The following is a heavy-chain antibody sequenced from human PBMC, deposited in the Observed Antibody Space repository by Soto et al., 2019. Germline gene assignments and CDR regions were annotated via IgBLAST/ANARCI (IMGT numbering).Heavy chain of an antibody. CDR1: GFTFGGYA. Sequence: KPGGSLRLSCATSGFTFGGYAMSWFRQAPGKGLEWLGFIRSRAYSRTTEYAASVTGRFTISRDDSKSVASLEMNSLKSDDTGVYYCARGRTGWETHPYYFDYWGQGTLVTVSS. J-gene: IGHJ4*02. V-gene: IGHV3-49*05. D-gene: IGHD1-26*01. CDR2: IRSRAYSRTT. CDR3: ARGRTGWETHPYYFDY.